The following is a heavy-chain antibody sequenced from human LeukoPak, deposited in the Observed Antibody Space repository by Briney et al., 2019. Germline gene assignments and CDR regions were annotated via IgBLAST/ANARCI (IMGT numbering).Heavy chain of an antibody. D-gene: IGHD5-12*01. Sequence: SSETLSLTCAVYGGSFSGYYWSWIRQPPGKGLEWIGEINHSGSTNYNPSLKSRVTISVDTSKNQFSLKLSSVTAADTAVYYCARGLGYSGYDTDYWGQGTLVTVSS. V-gene: IGHV4-34*01. CDR3: ARGLGYSGYDTDY. CDR1: GGSFSGYY. J-gene: IGHJ4*02. CDR2: INHSGST.